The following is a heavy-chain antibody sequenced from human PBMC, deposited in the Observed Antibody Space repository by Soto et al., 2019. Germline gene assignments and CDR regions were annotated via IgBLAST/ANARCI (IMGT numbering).Heavy chain of an antibody. CDR3: ARMGYILLDY. CDR2: IYYIGNT. CDR1: GGSISSSSSY. J-gene: IGHJ4*02. V-gene: IGHV4-39*01. D-gene: IGHD3-9*01. Sequence: PSETLSLTCTVSGGSISSSSSYWGWIRQPPGKGLEWVGSIYYIGNTYYNPSLKSRVSISVDKSKNQFSLKLNSVTAADTAVYYCARMGYILLDYWGQGTLVTVSS.